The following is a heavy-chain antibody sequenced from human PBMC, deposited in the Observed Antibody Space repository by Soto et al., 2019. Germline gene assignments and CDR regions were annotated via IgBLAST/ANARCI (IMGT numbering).Heavy chain of an antibody. CDR1: GGTFSSNA. Sequence: SVKVSCKASGGTFSSNAISWVRQAPGQGLEWVGGIIPIFGTANYAQKFQGRVTITADESTSTAYMELSSLRSEDTAVYYCARDREGYYDSSGRYFQHWGQGTLVTVSS. J-gene: IGHJ1*01. V-gene: IGHV1-69*13. CDR2: IIPIFGTA. D-gene: IGHD3-22*01. CDR3: ARDREGYYDSSGRYFQH.